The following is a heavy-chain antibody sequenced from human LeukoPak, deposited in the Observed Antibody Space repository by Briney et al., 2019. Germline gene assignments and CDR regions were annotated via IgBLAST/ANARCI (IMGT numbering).Heavy chain of an antibody. CDR1: GYTFTSYG. D-gene: IGHD6-13*01. V-gene: IGHV1-18*01. CDR2: ISAYNGNT. J-gene: IGHJ4*02. CDR3: ARDAYSSSWYDEVSSLIFYY. Sequence: GASVKVSCKASGYTFTSYGISWVRQAPGQGLEWMGWISAYNGNTNYAQKLQGRVTMTTDTSTSTAYMELRSLRSDDTAVYYCARDAYSSSWYDEVSSLIFYYWGQGTLVTVSS.